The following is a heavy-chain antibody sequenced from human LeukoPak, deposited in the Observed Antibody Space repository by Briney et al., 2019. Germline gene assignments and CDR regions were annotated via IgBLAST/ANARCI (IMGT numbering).Heavy chain of an antibody. D-gene: IGHD1-26*01. V-gene: IGHV4-59*08. J-gene: IGHJ4*02. CDR1: GGSIRFYY. CDR2: ISYSGGT. Sequence: PSETLSLTCTVSGGSIRFYYWSWIRQPPGKGLEWIGYISYSGGTNYNPSLNSRVTISVDTSKNVFSLDLTSVTAADTAVYYCATLDTKMEVGLDWGQGTLVTVSS. CDR3: ATLDTKMEVGLD.